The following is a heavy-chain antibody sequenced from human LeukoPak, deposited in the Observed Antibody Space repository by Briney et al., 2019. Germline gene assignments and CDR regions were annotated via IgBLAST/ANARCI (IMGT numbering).Heavy chain of an antibody. D-gene: IGHD2-2*01. CDR1: GGTFSSYA. V-gene: IGHV1-69*06. CDR3: ARGDIVVVPAAVPYYYYMDV. CDR2: IIPIFGTA. Sequence: SVKVSCKASGGTFSSYAISWVRQAPGQGLEWMGGIIPIFGTANYAQKFQGRVTITADKSTSTAYMELSSLRSEDTAVYYCARGDIVVVPAAVPYYYYMDVWGKGTTVTVSS. J-gene: IGHJ6*03.